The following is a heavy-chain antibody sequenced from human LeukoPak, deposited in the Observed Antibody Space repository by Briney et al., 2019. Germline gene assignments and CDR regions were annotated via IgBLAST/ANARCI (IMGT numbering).Heavy chain of an antibody. D-gene: IGHD6-13*01. Sequence: PSETLSLTCTVSGGSIRSTNNYWGWIRQPPGKGLEWIGGIHYSGSTYYYPSLKSRVTISVDTSKNQFSLKLSSVTAADTAVYYCAREGRISSSLNVIDYWGQGTLVTVSS. V-gene: IGHV4-39*07. CDR3: AREGRISSSLNVIDY. J-gene: IGHJ4*02. CDR2: IHYSGST. CDR1: GGSIRSTNNY.